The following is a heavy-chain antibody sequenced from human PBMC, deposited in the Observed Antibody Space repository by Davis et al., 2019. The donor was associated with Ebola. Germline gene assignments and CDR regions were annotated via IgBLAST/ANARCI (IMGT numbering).Heavy chain of an antibody. CDR3: ALRDFVT. J-gene: IGHJ4*02. CDR2: IYNSGTT. Sequence: GSLRLSCAASGFTFSDYYMSWIRQTPGKGLEWIGSIYNSGTTNYNPSLKSRVTISADTSKNQFSLTLTSVTAADTAVYYCALRDFVTWGQGTQVTVSS. CDR1: GFTFSDYY. D-gene: IGHD2-15*01. V-gene: IGHV4-34*08.